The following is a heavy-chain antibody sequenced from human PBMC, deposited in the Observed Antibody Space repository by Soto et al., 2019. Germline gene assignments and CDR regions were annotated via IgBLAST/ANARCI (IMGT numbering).Heavy chain of an antibody. J-gene: IGHJ5*02. CDR2: IKSDGRST. CDR3: ARSDWFDP. V-gene: IGHV3-74*01. CDR1: GFTFSGHW. Sequence: EVQLVESGGGLVQPGGSLRLSCAASGFTFSGHWMHWVRQAPGKGLVWVSRIKSDGRSTSYADYVKGRFTVPRDNAKNTLYLQMNSLRAEYTAVYYCARSDWFDPWGQGTLVTGSS.